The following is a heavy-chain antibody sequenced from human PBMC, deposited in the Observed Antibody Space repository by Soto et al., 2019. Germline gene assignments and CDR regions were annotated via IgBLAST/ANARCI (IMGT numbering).Heavy chain of an antibody. J-gene: IGHJ6*02. CDR1: GFTFSSYG. D-gene: IGHD3-10*01. CDR3: AKDLRPRSIDNYYYGMDV. V-gene: IGHV3-30*18. CDR2: ISYDGSNT. Sequence: QVQLVESGGGVVQPGRSLRLSCAASGFTFSSYGMHWVRQAPGKGLEWVAVISYDGSNTYYADSVKGRFTISRDNSKNTXXLQMNSLRAEDTAVYYCAKDLRPRSIDNYYYGMDVWGQGTTVTVSS.